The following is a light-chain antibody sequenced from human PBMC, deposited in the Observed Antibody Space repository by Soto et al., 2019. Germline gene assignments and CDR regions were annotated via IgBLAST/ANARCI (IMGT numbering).Light chain of an antibody. CDR3: QQDAIPPLP. J-gene: IGKJ4*01. CDR2: GAS. CDR1: ETVKKNS. V-gene: IGKV3-20*01. Sequence: EIVLTQSPGSVSLSPGERATLSCRASETVKKNSLAWYQQKPGQAPRPLIYGASRRATGIPDSFSGSGSETDFILTISGLESDNSAVYYCQQDAIPPLPFGGGTKVEI.